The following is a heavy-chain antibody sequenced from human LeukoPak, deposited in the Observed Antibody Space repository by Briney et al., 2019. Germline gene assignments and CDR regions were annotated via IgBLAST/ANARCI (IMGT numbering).Heavy chain of an antibody. V-gene: IGHV1-24*01. Sequence: RASVKVSCKVSGYTLTELSMQWVRPTPRKGLERRGAFDPEDGETIYAQKFQGRVTMTEDTSTDTAYMELSSLRSDDTAVYYCATDPVGHCTANGCYSVDYWGQGTLVTVSS. CDR3: ATDPVGHCTANGCYSVDY. CDR1: GYTLTELS. J-gene: IGHJ4*02. D-gene: IGHD2-15*01. CDR2: FDPEDGET.